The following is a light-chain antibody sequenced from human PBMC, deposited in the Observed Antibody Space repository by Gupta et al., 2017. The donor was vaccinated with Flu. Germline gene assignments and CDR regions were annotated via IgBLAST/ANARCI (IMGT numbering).Light chain of an antibody. V-gene: IGKV4-1*01. J-gene: IGKJ4*01. CDR1: QSVFFSSNNKNY. CDR2: WAS. Sequence: IVMTQSPDSLALSLGERASISCTSSQSVFFSSNNKNYIAWYQQKPGQSPKLLIYWASTRESGVPDRFSGSGSETDFTLTISSLQAEDVAVYYCQQYYNAVSFGGGTKVEIK. CDR3: QQYYNAVS.